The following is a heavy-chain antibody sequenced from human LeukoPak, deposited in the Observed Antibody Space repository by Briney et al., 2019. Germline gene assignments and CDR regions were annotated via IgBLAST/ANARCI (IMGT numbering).Heavy chain of an antibody. CDR2: IFYSGST. J-gene: IGHJ4*02. D-gene: IGHD3-22*01. CDR3: ARGTRHYYDSSGYYGYFDY. V-gene: IGHV4-59*01. Sequence: SETLSLTCTVSGGSISSYYWSWIRQPPGKGLEWIGYIFYSGSTNCNPSLKSRVTISVDTSKNQFSLRLSAVTAADTAVYYCARGTRHYYDSSGYYGYFDYWGQGTPVTVSS. CDR1: GGSISSYY.